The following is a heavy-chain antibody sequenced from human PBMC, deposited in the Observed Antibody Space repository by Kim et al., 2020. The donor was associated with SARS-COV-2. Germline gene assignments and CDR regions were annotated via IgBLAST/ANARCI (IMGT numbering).Heavy chain of an antibody. CDR2: ISYDGSNK. Sequence: GGSLRLSCAASGFTFSSYAMHWVRQAPGKGLEWVAVISYDGSNKYYADSVKGRFTISRDNSKNTLYLQMNSLRAEDTAVYYCARVPLYYGSGMGVDYWGQGTRVPVSS. V-gene: IGHV3-30*04. J-gene: IGHJ4*02. CDR3: ARVPLYYGSGMGVDY. D-gene: IGHD3-10*01. CDR1: GFTFSSYA.